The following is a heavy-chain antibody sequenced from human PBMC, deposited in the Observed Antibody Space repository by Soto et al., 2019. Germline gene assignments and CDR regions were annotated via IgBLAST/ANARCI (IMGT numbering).Heavy chain of an antibody. V-gene: IGHV3-48*04. D-gene: IGHD3-9*01. Sequence: VQLVESGGKLVQPGRSLRLSCVASGFTFSDYSMVWVRQSPGKGLEWISYIFVTSTIIYYADSVKGRFTVSRDNAQNSLSLQMNSLRVEDTGIYYCARDKDWAFDIWGQGTLVTVSS. CDR1: GFTFSDYS. CDR3: ARDKDWAFDI. J-gene: IGHJ5*02. CDR2: IFVTSTII.